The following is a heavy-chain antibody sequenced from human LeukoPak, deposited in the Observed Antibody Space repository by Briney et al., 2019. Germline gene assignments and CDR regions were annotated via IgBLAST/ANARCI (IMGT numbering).Heavy chain of an antibody. Sequence: SETLSLTCAVYGGFFSGYYWSWIRQPPGKGLEWIGEINHSGSTNYNPSLKSRVTISVDTSKNQFFLKLSSVTAADTAVYYCARGHSNYFYYYYGMDVWGQGTTVTVSS. J-gene: IGHJ6*02. CDR2: INHSGST. CDR3: ARGHSNYFYYYYGMDV. D-gene: IGHD4-11*01. CDR1: GGFFSGYY. V-gene: IGHV4-34*01.